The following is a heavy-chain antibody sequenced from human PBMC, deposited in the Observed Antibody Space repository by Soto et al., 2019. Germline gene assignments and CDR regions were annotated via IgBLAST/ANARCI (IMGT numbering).Heavy chain of an antibody. D-gene: IGHD1-26*01. CDR2: ISYDGSNK. CDR1: GFTFSSYG. J-gene: IGHJ4*02. CDR3: AKNTIGELLPDY. V-gene: IGHV3-30*18. Sequence: QVQLVESGGGVVQPGRSLRLSCAASGFTFSSYGMHWVRQAPGKGLEWVAVISYDGSNKYYADSVKGRFTISRDNSKNTLYLQMNSLRAEDTAVYYCAKNTIGELLPDYWGQGTLVTVSS.